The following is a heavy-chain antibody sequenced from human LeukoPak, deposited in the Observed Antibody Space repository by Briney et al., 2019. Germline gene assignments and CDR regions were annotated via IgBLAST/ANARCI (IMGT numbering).Heavy chain of an antibody. CDR3: AKDMRDSFTGYGMDV. CDR2: ISWDSGSK. D-gene: IGHD3-9*01. Sequence: PGRSLRLSCAASGFTVDDYSMHWVRQAPGKGLEWVSGISWDSGSKCYADSVKGRFTISRDKAKTSLYLQMKSMRAEDTALYYCAKDMRDSFTGYGMDVWGQGTTVTVSS. CDR1: GFTVDDYS. V-gene: IGHV3-9*01. J-gene: IGHJ6*02.